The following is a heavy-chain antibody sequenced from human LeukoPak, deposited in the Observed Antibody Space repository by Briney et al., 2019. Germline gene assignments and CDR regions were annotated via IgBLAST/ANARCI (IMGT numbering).Heavy chain of an antibody. Sequence: PSETLPLTCAVYGGSFSGYYWSWIRQPPGKGLEWIGEIHHSGSTKYNPSLKSRVTISVHTSKNQFSLKLSSVTAADTAVYYCARSRGWLQSHPLGYWGQGTLVAVSS. J-gene: IGHJ4*02. V-gene: IGHV4-34*01. CDR2: IHHSGST. CDR3: ARSRGWLQSHPLGY. CDR1: GGSFSGYY. D-gene: IGHD5-24*01.